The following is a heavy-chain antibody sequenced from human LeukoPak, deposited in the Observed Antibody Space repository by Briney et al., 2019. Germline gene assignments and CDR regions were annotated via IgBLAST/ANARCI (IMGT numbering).Heavy chain of an antibody. CDR1: GYTFTGYY. V-gene: IGHV1-2*02. D-gene: IGHD1-20*01. J-gene: IGHJ5*02. Sequence: ASVKVSCKASGYTFTGYYMHWVRQAPGQGLGWMGWINPNSGGTNYAQKFQGRVTMTRDTSISTAYMELSRLRSDDTAVYYCASTLTFITGTTEYWFDPWGQGTLVTVSS. CDR2: INPNSGGT. CDR3: ASTLTFITGTTEYWFDP.